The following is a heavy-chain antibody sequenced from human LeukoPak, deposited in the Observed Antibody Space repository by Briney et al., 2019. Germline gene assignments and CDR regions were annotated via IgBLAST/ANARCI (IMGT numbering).Heavy chain of an antibody. D-gene: IGHD5-18*01. V-gene: IGHV3-49*04. J-gene: IGHJ5*02. CDR3: ARSWRGYSYVVDP. CDR1: GFTFGDYA. CDR2: IRSKAYGGTT. Sequence: PGGSLRLSCTASGFTFGDYAMSWVRQAPGKGLEWVGFIRSKAYGGTTEYAASVKGRFTISRDDSKSIAYLQMNSLKTEDTAVYYCARSWRGYSYVVDPWGQGTLVTVSS.